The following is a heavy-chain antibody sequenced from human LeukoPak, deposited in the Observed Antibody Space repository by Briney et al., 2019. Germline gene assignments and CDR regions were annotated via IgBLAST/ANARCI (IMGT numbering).Heavy chain of an antibody. CDR1: GGTFSSYA. D-gene: IGHD4-17*01. V-gene: IGHV1-69*05. CDR3: AREGTVTSPMGDYYYYGMDV. Sequence: GASVKVSCKASGGTFSSYAISWVRQAPGQGLEWMGGIIPIFGTASYAQKFQGRVTMTRDTSTSTVYMELSSLRSEDTAVYYCAREGTVTSPMGDYYYYGMDVWGQGTTVTVSS. CDR2: IIPIFGTA. J-gene: IGHJ6*02.